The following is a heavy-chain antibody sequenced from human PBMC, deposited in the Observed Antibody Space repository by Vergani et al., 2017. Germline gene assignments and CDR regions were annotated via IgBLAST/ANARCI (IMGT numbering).Heavy chain of an antibody. Sequence: QVQLQESRPGLVKPSETLSLTFTVSGGYLSSYYWSWIRQPPGKGLEWIGYIYYSGSTNYNPSLKSRVAISVATSKNQFSLKLSSVTAADTAVYYCARDPFGDNWFDPWGQGTLVTVSS. J-gene: IGHJ5*02. D-gene: IGHD3-16*01. CDR2: IYYSGST. CDR1: GGYLSSYY. V-gene: IGHV4-59*01. CDR3: ARDPFGDNWFDP.